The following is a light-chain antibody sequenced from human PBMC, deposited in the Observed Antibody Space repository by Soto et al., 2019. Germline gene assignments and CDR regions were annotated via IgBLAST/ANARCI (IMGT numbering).Light chain of an antibody. Sequence: EIVLTHSSATLSLSPGERATLSCRASQSVSNYLAWYQQKPGQAPRVLIFDASNRATGIPARFSGSGSATDCTLTISSLEPEDVAVYYCQHRSIWPVSFVQGTRLEIK. J-gene: IGKJ5*01. V-gene: IGKV3-11*01. CDR3: QHRSIWPVS. CDR1: QSVSNY. CDR2: DAS.